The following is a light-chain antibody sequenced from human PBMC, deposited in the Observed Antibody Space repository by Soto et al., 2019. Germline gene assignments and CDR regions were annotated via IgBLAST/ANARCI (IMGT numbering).Light chain of an antibody. J-gene: IGLJ3*02. CDR3: CSSVGSPNWV. Sequence: QSALTQPASVSGSPGQSITISCTGTSSDVGSYDRVSWYQQHPDKAPTLIIYEVNKPPSGVSNRFSGSKSGNTASLTISGLQAEDEADYYCCSSVGSPNWVFGGGTKLTVL. CDR2: EVN. V-gene: IGLV2-23*02. CDR1: SSDVGSYDR.